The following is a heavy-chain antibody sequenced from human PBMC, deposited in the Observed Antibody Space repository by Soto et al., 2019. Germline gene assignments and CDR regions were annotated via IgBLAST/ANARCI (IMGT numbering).Heavy chain of an antibody. CDR1: VFTFSIYA. CDR2: IIGSGGST. Sequence: AVSLRLSWATFVFTFSIYAISCGRQVQGKGLDLVSAIIGSGGSTYYAGSVKGRFTISRYNSKNTLYLQMNSLRAEDTAVYYCAKEAPGSGWYDYWGQGTLVTVSS. J-gene: IGHJ4*02. V-gene: IGHV3-23*01. D-gene: IGHD6-19*01. CDR3: AKEAPGSGWYDY.